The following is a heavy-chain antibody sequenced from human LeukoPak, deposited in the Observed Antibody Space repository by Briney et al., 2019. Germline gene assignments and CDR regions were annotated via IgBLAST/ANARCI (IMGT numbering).Heavy chain of an antibody. Sequence: GGSLRLSCAASGFTFDDYAMHWVRQAPGKGLEWVSGISWNSGSIGYADSVKGRFTISRDNAKNSLYLQMNSLRAEDTALYYCAKGNWGNPFDIWGQGTMVTVFS. V-gene: IGHV3-9*01. J-gene: IGHJ3*02. CDR3: AKGNWGNPFDI. CDR2: ISWNSGSI. CDR1: GFTFDDYA. D-gene: IGHD7-27*01.